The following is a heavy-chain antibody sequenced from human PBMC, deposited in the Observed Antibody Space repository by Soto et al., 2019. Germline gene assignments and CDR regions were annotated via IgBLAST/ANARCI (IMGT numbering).Heavy chain of an antibody. D-gene: IGHD3-22*01. CDR3: ARDLHDTSGYYYFDY. V-gene: IGHV3-33*01. J-gene: IGHJ4*02. CDR2: IWYDGSNK. CDR1: GVTFSSYG. Sequence: PGGSLRLSWAGSGVTFSSYGIHGGRQAPGKGLEWVAIIWYDGSNKYYADSVKGRYTISRDNSKNTLYLQMNSLRAEDTAVYYCARDLHDTSGYYYFDYWGQGT.